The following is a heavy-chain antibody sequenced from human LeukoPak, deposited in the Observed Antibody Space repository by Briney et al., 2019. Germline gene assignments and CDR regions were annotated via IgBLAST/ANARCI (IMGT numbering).Heavy chain of an antibody. V-gene: IGHV4-34*03. D-gene: IGHD4-23*01. Sequence: SETLSLTCTVSGGSISGFYLSWIRQPPGKGLEWIGEIYHTGSANYNPSLKSRVTMSIDKSKNQFSLKVTSVTAADTAVYYCLYGGNSGDWVYWGQGTLVIVSS. CDR1: GGSISGFY. J-gene: IGHJ4*02. CDR2: IYHTGSA. CDR3: LYGGNSGDWVY.